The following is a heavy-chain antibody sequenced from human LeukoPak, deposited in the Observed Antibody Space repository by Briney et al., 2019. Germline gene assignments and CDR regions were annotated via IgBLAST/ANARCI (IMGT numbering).Heavy chain of an antibody. CDR3: ARDRRDYYGSGVLYYYGMDV. CDR2: IYSGGST. D-gene: IGHD3-10*01. Sequence: GGSLRLSCAASGFTVSSNFMSWVRQAPGKGLEWVSVIYSGGSTYYADSVKGRFPISRDNSKNTLYLQMNSLRAEDTAVYYCARDRRDYYGSGVLYYYGMDVWGQGTTVTVSS. J-gene: IGHJ6*02. V-gene: IGHV3-53*01. CDR1: GFTVSSNF.